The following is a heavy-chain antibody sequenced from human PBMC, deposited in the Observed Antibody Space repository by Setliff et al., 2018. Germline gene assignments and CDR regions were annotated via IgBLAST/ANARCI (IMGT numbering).Heavy chain of an antibody. CDR2: ISSTGSYK. J-gene: IGHJ4*02. V-gene: IGHV3-21*06. Sequence: LRLSCAASGFTFNSYSIDWVRQAPGKGLEWVSSISSTGSYKPYADSVRGRFTISRDNAKNSVDLQMSSLRPEDTAIYFCVRGLSDRVNWFAFDYWGQGTLVTVSS. CDR3: VRGLSDRVNWFAFDY. CDR1: GFTFNSYS. D-gene: IGHD1-1*01.